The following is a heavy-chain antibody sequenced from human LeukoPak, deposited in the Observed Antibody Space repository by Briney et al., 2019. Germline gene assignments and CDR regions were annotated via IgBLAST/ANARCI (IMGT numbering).Heavy chain of an antibody. Sequence: ASVKVSCKASGYTFTGYYMHWVRQAPGQGLEWMGWINPNSGGTNYAQKFQGRVTMTRDTSISTAYMELSRLRSDDTAVYYCARGDDYYGSGSYYNMYYFDYWGQGTLVTVSS. CDR3: ARGDDYYGSGSYYNMYYFDY. J-gene: IGHJ4*02. V-gene: IGHV1-2*02. CDR1: GYTFTGYY. D-gene: IGHD3-10*01. CDR2: INPNSGGT.